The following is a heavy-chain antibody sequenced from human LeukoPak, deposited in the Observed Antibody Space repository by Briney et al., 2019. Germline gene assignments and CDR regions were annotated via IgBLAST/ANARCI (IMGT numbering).Heavy chain of an antibody. Sequence: TPSGTLSLTCAVSGDSITSHSWWRWVRQPPGKGLEWIGEVHHGGASNYDPSLESRVTISVDKSKNRFSLNLRSVTAADTATYYCASHVTVLGTRGFDFWGRGTLVTVS. CDR1: GDSITSHSW. J-gene: IGHJ4*02. D-gene: IGHD6-19*01. CDR3: ASHVTVLGTRGFDF. CDR2: VHHGGAS. V-gene: IGHV4-4*02.